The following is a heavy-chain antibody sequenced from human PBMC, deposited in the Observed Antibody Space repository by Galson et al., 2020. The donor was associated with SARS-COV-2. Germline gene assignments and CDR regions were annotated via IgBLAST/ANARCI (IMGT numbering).Heavy chain of an antibody. Sequence: SVKVSCKASGFTFTSSAVQWVRQARGQRLEWIGWIVVGSGNTNYAQKFQERVTITRDMSTSTAYMELSSLRSEDTAVYYCAANRHYYYYYYMDVWGKGTTVTVS. J-gene: IGHJ6*03. CDR2: IVVGSGNT. CDR3: AANRHYYYYYYMDV. CDR1: GFTFTSSA. V-gene: IGHV1-58*01.